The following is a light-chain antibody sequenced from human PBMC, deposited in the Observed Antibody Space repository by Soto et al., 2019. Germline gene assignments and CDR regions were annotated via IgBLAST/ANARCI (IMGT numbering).Light chain of an antibody. CDR1: QSVGSS. CDR2: GAS. Sequence: EIVLTQSPATLSLSPGERATLSCRASQSVGSSLAWYQQKPGQAPRLLIYGASTRATGIPDRFSGSGSGTDFTLTISRLEPEDFAVYYCQQYGSSPPYTFGQGTKLEIK. CDR3: QQYGSSPPYT. J-gene: IGKJ2*01. V-gene: IGKV3-20*01.